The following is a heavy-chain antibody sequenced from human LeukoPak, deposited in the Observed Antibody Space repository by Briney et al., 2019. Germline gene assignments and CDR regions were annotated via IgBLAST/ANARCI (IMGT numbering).Heavy chain of an antibody. J-gene: IGHJ4*02. Sequence: GGSLRLSCAASGFTFSTSAMSWGRQAPGKGLEWVSVISGGADSTYYADSVKGRFTISRDNFKNTLYLQMNSLRVEDTAVYYCAKILRNLVPFDYWGQGTLVTVSS. V-gene: IGHV3-23*01. CDR3: AKILRNLVPFDY. CDR2: ISGGADST. CDR1: GFTFSTSA. D-gene: IGHD6-6*01.